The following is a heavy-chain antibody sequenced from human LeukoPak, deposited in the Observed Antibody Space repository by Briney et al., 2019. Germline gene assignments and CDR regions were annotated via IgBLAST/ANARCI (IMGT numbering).Heavy chain of an antibody. V-gene: IGHV4-61*05. J-gene: IGHJ4*02. CDR2: IFYSGST. CDR1: GGSISSSSYY. CDR3: AREGCSGGSCNLDF. Sequence: SEALSLTCTVSGGSISSSSYYWGWIRQPPGKGLEWIGNIFYSGSTLYNPSLKSRVTISVDRSMNQFSLRLTSVTAADTAVYYCAREGCSGGSCNLDFWGQGALVTVSS. D-gene: IGHD2-15*01.